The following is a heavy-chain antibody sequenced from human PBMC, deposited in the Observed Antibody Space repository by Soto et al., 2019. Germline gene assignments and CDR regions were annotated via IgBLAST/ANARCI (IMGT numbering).Heavy chain of an antibody. V-gene: IGHV3-30*18. CDR1: GFTFSSYG. CDR2: ISYDGSNK. J-gene: IGHJ4*02. CDR3: AKDGDINYDILTGYEIDY. Sequence: GGSLTLSCAASGFTFSSYGMHWVRQAPGKGLEWVAVISYDGSNKYYADSVKGRFTISRDNSKNTLYLQMNSLRAEDTAVYYCAKDGDINYDILTGYEIDYWGQGT. D-gene: IGHD3-9*01.